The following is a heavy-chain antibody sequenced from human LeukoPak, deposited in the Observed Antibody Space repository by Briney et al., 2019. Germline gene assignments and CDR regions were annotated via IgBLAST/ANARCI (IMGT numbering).Heavy chain of an antibody. V-gene: IGHV4-59*01. Sequence: SETLSLTCTVSGGSISSYYWSWIRQPPGKGLEWIGYIYYSGSTNYNPSLKSRVTISVDTSKNQFSLKLSSVTAADTAVYYCARDGGNDGFDFWGQGTMVTVSS. D-gene: IGHD1-26*01. CDR1: GGSISSYY. CDR2: IYYSGST. J-gene: IGHJ3*01. CDR3: ARDGGNDGFDF.